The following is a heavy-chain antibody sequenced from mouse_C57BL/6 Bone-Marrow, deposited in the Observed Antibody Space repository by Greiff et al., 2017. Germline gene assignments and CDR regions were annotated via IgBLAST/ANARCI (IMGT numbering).Heavy chain of an antibody. CDR1: GYTFTSYW. J-gene: IGHJ4*01. CDR3: SRYGYPLAMDY. D-gene: IGHD2-2*01. CDR2: IHPNSGST. Sequence: QVQLQQPGAELVKPGASVKLSCKASGYTFTSYWMHWVKQRPGQGLEWIGMIHPNSGSTNYNEKFKSKATLTVDQSSSTAYMQLSSLTSEDSAVYYCSRYGYPLAMDYWGQGTSVTVSS. V-gene: IGHV1-64*01.